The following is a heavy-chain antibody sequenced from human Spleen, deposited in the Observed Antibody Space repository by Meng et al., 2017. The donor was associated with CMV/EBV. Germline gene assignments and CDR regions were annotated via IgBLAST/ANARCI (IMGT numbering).Heavy chain of an antibody. CDR1: GGTFSSYA. V-gene: IGHV1-69*05. D-gene: IGHD2-2*01. J-gene: IGHJ6*02. Sequence: SVKVSCKASGGTFSSYAIRWVRQAPGQGLEWMGGIIPIFGTANYAQKFQGRVTIPTDESTSTAYMELSSLRSEDTAVYYCARGLGCSSASCNYYYGLDVWGQGTTVTVSS. CDR3: ARGLGCSSASCNYYYGLDV. CDR2: IIPIFGTA.